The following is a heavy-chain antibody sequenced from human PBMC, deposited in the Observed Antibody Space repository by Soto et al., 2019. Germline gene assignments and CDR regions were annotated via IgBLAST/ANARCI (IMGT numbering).Heavy chain of an antibody. Sequence: QVQLVEPGGGVVQPGRSLRLSCAASGFTFSSYGMHWVRQAPGKGLEWVAIISYDEINKYYADSVKGRFTISRDNSKNTLYLQMNSLRAEDTAVYYCAKSVYNWNDGFFDYWGQGTLVTVSS. V-gene: IGHV3-30*18. CDR3: AKSVYNWNDGFFDY. CDR1: GFTFSSYG. CDR2: ISYDEINK. D-gene: IGHD1-1*01. J-gene: IGHJ4*02.